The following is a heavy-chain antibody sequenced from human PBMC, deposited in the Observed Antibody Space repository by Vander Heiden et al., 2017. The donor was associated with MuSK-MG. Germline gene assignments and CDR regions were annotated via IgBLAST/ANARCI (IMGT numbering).Heavy chain of an antibody. CDR2: ISSSGSTI. J-gene: IGHJ3*02. V-gene: IGHV3-11*01. CDR3: ARDKGRVDAFDI. CDR1: GFTFSDYY. Sequence: QVQLVASGGGLVKPGGSLRLSCAASGFTFSDYYRSWIRQAPGKGLEWVSYISSSGSTIYYADAVKGRFTISRDNAKNSLYLKMQRLRAEDTAVYCCARDKGRVDAFDIWGQGTMVTVSS.